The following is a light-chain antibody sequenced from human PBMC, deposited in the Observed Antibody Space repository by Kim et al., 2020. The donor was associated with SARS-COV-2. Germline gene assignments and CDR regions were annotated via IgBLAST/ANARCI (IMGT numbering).Light chain of an antibody. Sequence: SASVGDRVSITCRASQSISRWVAWYQQRPGKAPDLLIYKASTLQSGVPSRFSGSGSGTEFTLIISSLQPDDFATYYCQQYNTYPYAFGQGTKLEI. V-gene: IGKV1-5*03. CDR1: QSISRW. CDR2: KAS. CDR3: QQYNTYPYA. J-gene: IGKJ2*01.